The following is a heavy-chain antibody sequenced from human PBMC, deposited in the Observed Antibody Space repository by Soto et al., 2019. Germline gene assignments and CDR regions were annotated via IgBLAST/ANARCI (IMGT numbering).Heavy chain of an antibody. V-gene: IGHV4-34*01. Sequence: SETLSLTCAVYGGSFSGYYWSWIRQPPGKGLEWIGEISHSGSTNYNPSLKSRVTISVDTSKNQFSLKLSSVTAADTAVYYCARGPSQSWFGESIHYYYYGMDVWGQGTTVTVSS. D-gene: IGHD3-10*01. J-gene: IGHJ6*02. CDR2: ISHSGST. CDR1: GGSFSGYY. CDR3: ARGPSQSWFGESIHYYYYGMDV.